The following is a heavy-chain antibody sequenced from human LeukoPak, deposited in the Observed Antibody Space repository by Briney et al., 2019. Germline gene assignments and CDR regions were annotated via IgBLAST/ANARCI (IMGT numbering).Heavy chain of an antibody. Sequence: PGGSLRLSCAASGFTFSRFEMNWVRQGPGKGLEWGSYISGSGSTKYYAETAKGRFTISRDNDKSSLYLQMNSLRAEDTAVYYCARDYGGVMFDYWGQGTLLTVSS. D-gene: IGHD4-23*01. CDR2: ISGSGSTK. CDR3: ARDYGGVMFDY. CDR1: GFTFSRFE. J-gene: IGHJ4*02. V-gene: IGHV3-48*03.